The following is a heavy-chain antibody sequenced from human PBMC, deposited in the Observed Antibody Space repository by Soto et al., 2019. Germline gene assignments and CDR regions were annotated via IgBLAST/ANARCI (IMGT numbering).Heavy chain of an antibody. CDR2: INSDGSST. V-gene: IGHV3-74*01. CDR3: ARKGGLNVIDY. J-gene: IGHJ4*02. D-gene: IGHD2-15*01. CDR1: GFTFSSYW. Sequence: GGSLRLSCAASGFTFSSYWMHWVRQAPGKGLVWVSRINSDGSSTSYADSVKGRFTISRDKAKNTLYLQMNSLGAEDTAVYYCARKGGLNVIDYWGQGTLVTVSS.